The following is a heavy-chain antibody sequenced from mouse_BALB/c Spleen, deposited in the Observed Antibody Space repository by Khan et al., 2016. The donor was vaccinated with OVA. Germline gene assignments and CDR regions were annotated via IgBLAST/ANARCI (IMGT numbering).Heavy chain of an antibody. D-gene: IGHD2-1*01. CDR3: TRSGYGTFAY. CDR1: GYTFTNYY. CDR2: INPSNGGT. J-gene: IGHJ3*01. Sequence: VQLQQSGAELVKPGASVRLSCKASGYTFTNYYLYWVKQRPGQGLEWIGDINPSNGGTNFNEKFKSKATLTVDKSSSTAYMQLSSLTSEDSAVYYCTRSGYGTFAYWGQGTLVTVSA. V-gene: IGHV1S81*02.